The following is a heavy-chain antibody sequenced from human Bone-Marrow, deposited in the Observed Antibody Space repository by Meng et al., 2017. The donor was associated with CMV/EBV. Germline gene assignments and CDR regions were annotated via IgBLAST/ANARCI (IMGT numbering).Heavy chain of an antibody. CDR1: GGSISSYY. D-gene: IGHD3-9*01. CDR3: ARSQYFDWLLPPPYYYYGMDV. CDR2: IYYSGST. V-gene: IGHV4-59*01. Sequence: GSLRLSCTVSGGSISSYYWSWIRQPPGKGLEWIGYIYYSGSTNYNPSLKSRVTISVDTSKNQFSLKLSSVTAADTAVYYCARSQYFDWLLPPPYYYYGMDVWGQGTTVTVSS. J-gene: IGHJ6*02.